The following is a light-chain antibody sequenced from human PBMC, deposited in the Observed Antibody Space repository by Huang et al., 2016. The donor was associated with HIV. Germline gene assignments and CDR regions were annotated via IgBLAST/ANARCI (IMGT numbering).Light chain of an antibody. CDR2: DAS. CDR3: QQYDNLYT. CDR1: QDISNY. Sequence: DIQMTQSPSSLSASVGDRVTITCQASQDISNYLNWYQQKPGKAPKLLIYDASNLENRVPIKFSGSGSWTDFYFNISRLQAKVITTYYCQQYDNLYTFGQGTKLEIK. J-gene: IGKJ2*01. V-gene: IGKV1-33*01.